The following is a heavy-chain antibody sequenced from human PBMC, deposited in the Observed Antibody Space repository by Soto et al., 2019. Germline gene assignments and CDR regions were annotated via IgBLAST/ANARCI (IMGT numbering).Heavy chain of an antibody. CDR2: ISSSSSTI. CDR1: GLTFSSYS. V-gene: IGHV3-48*02. J-gene: IGHJ6*02. Sequence: AGSLRLSCAASGLTFSSYSMNWVRQAPGKGLEWVSYISSSSSTIYYADSVKGRFTISRDNAKNSLYLQMNSLRDEDTAVYYCARPEYSSSSYGMDVWGQGTTVTVSS. CDR3: ARPEYSSSSYGMDV. D-gene: IGHD6-6*01.